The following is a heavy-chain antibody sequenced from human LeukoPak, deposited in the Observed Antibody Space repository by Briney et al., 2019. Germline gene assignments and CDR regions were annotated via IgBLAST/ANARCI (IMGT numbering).Heavy chain of an antibody. J-gene: IGHJ3*02. CDR3: AREKAGRGAFDI. D-gene: IGHD3-10*01. CDR2: ISAYNGNT. CDR1: GYTFTSYG. Sequence: GASVKVSCKASGYTFTSYGISWVRQAPGQGLEWMGWISAYNGNTNYAQKLQGRVTMTTDTSTSTAYMELSSLRSEDTAVYYCAREKAGRGAFDIWGQGTMVTVSS. V-gene: IGHV1-18*01.